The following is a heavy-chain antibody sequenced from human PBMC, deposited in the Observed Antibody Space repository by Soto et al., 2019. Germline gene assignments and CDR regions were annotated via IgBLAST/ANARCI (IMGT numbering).Heavy chain of an antibody. Sequence: QVLLVQSGAEGKRPGSSAKVSCKPSGGTFNTLSINWVRQAPGQGLECVGAIIPLFDSTNYAQKFQDRVTITADKSMDTAYLELNNLRSDDTAVYYCTTRDQGRFDHWGQGTPLTVSS. CDR3: TTRDQGRFDH. CDR1: GGTFNTLS. CDR2: IIPLFDST. J-gene: IGHJ4*02. V-gene: IGHV1-69*06.